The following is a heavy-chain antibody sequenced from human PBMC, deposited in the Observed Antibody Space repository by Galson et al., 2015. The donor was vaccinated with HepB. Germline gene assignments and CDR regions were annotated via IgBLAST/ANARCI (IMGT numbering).Heavy chain of an antibody. CDR3: ARVGPLWFGEAGYFDL. CDR1: GFTFSSYS. V-gene: IGHV3-21*01. D-gene: IGHD3-10*01. J-gene: IGHJ2*01. CDR2: ISSSSSYI. Sequence: SLRLSCAASGFTFSSYSMNWVRQAPGKGLEWVSSISSSSSYIYYADSVKGRFTISRDNAKNSLYLQMNSLRAEDTAVYYCARVGPLWFGEAGYFDLWGRGTLVTVSS.